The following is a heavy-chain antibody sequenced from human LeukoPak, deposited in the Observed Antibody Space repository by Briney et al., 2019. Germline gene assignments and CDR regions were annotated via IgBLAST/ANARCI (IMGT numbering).Heavy chain of an antibody. J-gene: IGHJ4*02. CDR1: GFTFSSYA. CDR2: ISPDGNNK. CDR3: ARDEYLWVVIQLGLFDY. D-gene: IGHD2-2*01. Sequence: GGSLRLSCAASGFTFSSYAMHWVRQAPGKGLEWVAVISPDGNNKYYADSVKGRFTISRDNSKNTLYLQMNSLRAEDTAVYYCARDEYLWVVIQLGLFDYWGQGTLVTVSS. V-gene: IGHV3-30-3*01.